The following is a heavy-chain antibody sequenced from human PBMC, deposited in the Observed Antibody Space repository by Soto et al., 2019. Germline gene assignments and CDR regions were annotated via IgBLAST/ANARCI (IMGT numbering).Heavy chain of an antibody. Sequence: ASVKVSCKASGYTFARYGISWVRQAPGQGLEWMGWISGYNGDTKYAQKFQGRVTMTVDTSTTTAYMELRSLTSDDRAVYYCAKDGQPPYYYYGMDVWGQGTTVTVSS. CDR2: ISGYNGDT. CDR3: AKDGQPPYYYYGMDV. CDR1: GYTFARYG. V-gene: IGHV1-18*01. J-gene: IGHJ6*02.